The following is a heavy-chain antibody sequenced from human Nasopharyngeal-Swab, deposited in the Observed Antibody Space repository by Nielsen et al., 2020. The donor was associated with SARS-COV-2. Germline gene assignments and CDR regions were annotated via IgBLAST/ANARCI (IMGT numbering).Heavy chain of an antibody. CDR1: GFIFSASA. J-gene: IGHJ4*02. V-gene: IGHV3-73*01. CDR3: TTDFYFDY. CDR2: IGDKDHNYAT. Sequence: GESLKIFCAASGFIFSASAIHWVRQASGKGPEWVGRIGDKDHNYATTYGASVQGRFTISRDDSKNTAFLQMDSLKTEDTALYYCTTDFYFDYWGQGTLVTVSS.